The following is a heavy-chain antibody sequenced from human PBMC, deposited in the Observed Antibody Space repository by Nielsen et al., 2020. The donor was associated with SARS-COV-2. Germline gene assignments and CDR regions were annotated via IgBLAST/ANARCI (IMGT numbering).Heavy chain of an antibody. D-gene: IGHD3-22*01. CDR3: AKDASYDTSGYWYYFDS. V-gene: IGHV3-20*04. CDR2: INWNGGST. Sequence: GESLKISCAASGFTFDDHGMSWVRQAPGKGLEWVSGINWNGGSTGYADSVRGRFTISRDNAKNSLYLQMNSLRDEDTAFYYCAKDASYDTSGYWYYFDSWGHGALVTVSS. J-gene: IGHJ4*01. CDR1: GFTFDDHG.